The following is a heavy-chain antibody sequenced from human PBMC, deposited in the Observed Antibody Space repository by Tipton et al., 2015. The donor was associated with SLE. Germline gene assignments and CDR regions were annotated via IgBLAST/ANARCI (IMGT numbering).Heavy chain of an antibody. CDR3: AGVYYDRSGYTNYYGMDV. CDR2: IIPIFGTA. V-gene: IGHV1-69*01. Sequence: QLVQSGPEVKKPGSSVKVSCKASGGTFSSYAISWVRQAPGQGLEWMGGIIPIFGTANYAQKFQGRVTITADESTSTAYMELRSLRSDDAAVYYCAGVYYDRSGYTNYYGMDVWGQGTTVTVSS. J-gene: IGHJ6*02. D-gene: IGHD3-22*01. CDR1: GGTFSSYA.